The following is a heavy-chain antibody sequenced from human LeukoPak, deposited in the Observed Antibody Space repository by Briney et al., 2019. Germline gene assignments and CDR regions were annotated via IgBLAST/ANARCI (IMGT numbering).Heavy chain of an antibody. CDR2: IYHSGRT. CDR1: GGSISSGDYS. Sequence: SETLSLTCAVSGGSISSGDYSWSWIRQPPGKGLEWIGYIYHSGRTYYNPSLKSRVTISIDRSKNQFSPKLSSVTAADTAVYYCARDLLWFGEAYFDYWGQGTLVTVSS. CDR3: ARDLLWFGEAYFDY. J-gene: IGHJ4*02. D-gene: IGHD3-10*01. V-gene: IGHV4-30-2*01.